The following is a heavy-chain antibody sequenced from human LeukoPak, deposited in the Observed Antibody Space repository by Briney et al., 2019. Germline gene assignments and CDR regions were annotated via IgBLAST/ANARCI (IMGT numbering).Heavy chain of an antibody. CDR2: IKQDGSEK. CDR3: ARVGCSGGSCYLRADYYYYYMDV. Sequence: GGSLRLSCAASGFTFSSYWMSWVRQAPGKGLEWVANIKQDGSEKYYVDSVKGRFTISRDNAKNSLYLQMNSLRAEDTAVYYCARVGCSGGSCYLRADYYYYYMDVWGKGTTVTVSS. J-gene: IGHJ6*03. V-gene: IGHV3-7*01. D-gene: IGHD2-15*01. CDR1: GFTFSSYW.